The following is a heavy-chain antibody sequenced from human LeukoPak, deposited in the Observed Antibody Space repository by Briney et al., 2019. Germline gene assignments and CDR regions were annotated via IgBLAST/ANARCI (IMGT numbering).Heavy chain of an antibody. CDR1: GYTFTSYA. V-gene: IGHV1-3*01. CDR2: INAGNGNT. CDR3: AGDPVAGTSPFDY. Sequence: ASVKVSCKASGYTFTSYAMHWVRQAPGQRLEWMGWINAGNGNTKYSQKFQGRVTITRDTSASTAYMELSSLRSEDTAVYYCAGDPVAGTSPFDYWGQGTLVTVSS. J-gene: IGHJ4*02. D-gene: IGHD6-19*01.